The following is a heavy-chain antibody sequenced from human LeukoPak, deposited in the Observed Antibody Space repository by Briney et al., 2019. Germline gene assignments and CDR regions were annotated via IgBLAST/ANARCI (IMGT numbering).Heavy chain of an antibody. J-gene: IGHJ4*02. CDR3: AKSGGWFGGNGPFDS. Sequence: GGSLRLSCAASGFTFSSYAMSWVRQAPGKGLEWVSAISGSGSRTYYADSVKGRFTISSDNSNNTLYLQMNSLRAEDTAVYYCAKSGGWFGGNGPFDSWGQGTLVTVSS. D-gene: IGHD3-10*01. CDR2: ISGSGSRT. CDR1: GFTFSSYA. V-gene: IGHV3-23*01.